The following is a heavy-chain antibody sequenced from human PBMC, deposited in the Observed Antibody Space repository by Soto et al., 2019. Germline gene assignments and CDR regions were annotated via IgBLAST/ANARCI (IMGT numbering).Heavy chain of an antibody. Sequence: PRGSRRLSCAATGFAFRTYGMHWVRRAPGKGLEYVSAISSNGGGTYYADSVKGRFTISRDNSKNTLYLQMSSLRAEDTAVYYCVNHVFGVVNYYDGMDVWGQGTTVTGSS. V-gene: IGHV3-64D*08. CDR2: ISSNGGGT. J-gene: IGHJ6*02. CDR1: GFAFRTYG. D-gene: IGHD3-3*01. CDR3: VNHVFGVVNYYDGMDV.